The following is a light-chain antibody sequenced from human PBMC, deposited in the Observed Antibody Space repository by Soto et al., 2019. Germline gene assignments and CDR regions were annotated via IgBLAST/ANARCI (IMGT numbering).Light chain of an antibody. Sequence: DIQMTQSPSSLSASVGDRVTITCQASQDISNYLNWYQQKPGKAPKLLIYDASNLETGVPSRFSGRGSGTGFTFTISSLQPEDIATYYCQQYANLPSFGQGTRLEIK. CDR2: DAS. V-gene: IGKV1-33*01. J-gene: IGKJ5*01. CDR1: QDISNY. CDR3: QQYANLPS.